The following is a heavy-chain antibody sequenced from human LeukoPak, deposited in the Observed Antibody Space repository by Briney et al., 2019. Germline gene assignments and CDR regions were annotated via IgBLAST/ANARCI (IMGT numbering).Heavy chain of an antibody. J-gene: IGHJ5*02. CDR1: GGSFSGYY. V-gene: IGHV4-59*08. Sequence: KASETLSLTCAVYGGSFSGYYWTWIRQPAGKGLEWIGHIYHTGSTKYNPSLKSRVTILIDTSKNQFSLRLNSVTAADTAVYYCARVMAVNPDWFDPWGQGTLVTVSS. CDR2: IYHTGST. CDR3: ARVMAVNPDWFDP. D-gene: IGHD5-24*01.